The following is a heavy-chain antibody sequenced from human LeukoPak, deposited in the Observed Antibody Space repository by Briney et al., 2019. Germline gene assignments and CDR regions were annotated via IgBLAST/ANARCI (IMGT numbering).Heavy chain of an antibody. Sequence: GRSLRLSWAASGFTFRSYAMSWVRQAPGGGLEWVSAISGNGASTFFADSVKGRFAISRDNSKNTLYLQMNSLRVEDPAVYYCAKDGGGNRGGFDYWRQGTLVTVSS. D-gene: IGHD2-15*01. J-gene: IGHJ4*02. CDR1: GFTFRSYA. CDR3: AKDGGGNRGGFDY. V-gene: IGHV3-23*01. CDR2: ISGNGAST.